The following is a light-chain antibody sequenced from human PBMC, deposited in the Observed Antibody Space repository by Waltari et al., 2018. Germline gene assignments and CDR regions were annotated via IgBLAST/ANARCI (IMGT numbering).Light chain of an antibody. CDR2: EDN. J-gene: IGLJ1*01. CDR1: TLPKKY. CDR3: FSTDSSTKGV. Sequence: SYELTQPPSVSVSPGQTARITCSGETLPKKYAYWYQQKSGQAPGLVIYEDNNRPSGIPERFSGSISGTMATLTISGAQVEDEADYYCFSTDSSTKGVFGAGTKVTVL. V-gene: IGLV3-10*01.